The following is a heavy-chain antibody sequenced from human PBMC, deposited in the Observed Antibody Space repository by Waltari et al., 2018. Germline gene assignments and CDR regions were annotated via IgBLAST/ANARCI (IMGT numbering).Heavy chain of an antibody. Sequence: EVQLLESGGGLVHPGGSLRLSCAATGLNFNPFSMAWVRQAPGKGLEWVSGIKTRGDNTYYADSVKGRFTVSRDNSKNTLYLQMNSLRAEDTAIYYCGKSMYARSETPHYMDVWGKGTKVTVSS. CDR3: GKSMYARSETPHYMDV. CDR1: GLNFNPFS. V-gene: IGHV3-23*01. J-gene: IGHJ6*03. CDR2: IKTRGDNT. D-gene: IGHD2-8*01.